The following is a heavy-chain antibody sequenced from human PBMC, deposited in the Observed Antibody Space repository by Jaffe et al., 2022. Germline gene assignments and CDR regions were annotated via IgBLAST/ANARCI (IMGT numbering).Heavy chain of an antibody. V-gene: IGHV4-4*02. CDR3: AGQSGGLAGVDHDAFDI. D-gene: IGHD2-15*01. Sequence: QVQLQESGPGLVKPSGTLSLTCAVSGGSISSSNWWSWVRQPPGKGLEWIGEIYHSGSTNYNPSLKSRVTISVDKSKNQFSLKLSSVTAADTAVYYCAGQSGGLAGVDHDAFDIWGQGTMVTVSS. CDR1: GGSISSSNW. J-gene: IGHJ3*02. CDR2: IYHSGST.